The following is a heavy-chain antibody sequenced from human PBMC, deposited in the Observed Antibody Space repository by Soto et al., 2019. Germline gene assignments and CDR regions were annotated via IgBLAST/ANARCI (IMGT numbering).Heavy chain of an antibody. J-gene: IGHJ4*02. CDR1: AASIRSTNYY. D-gene: IGHD3-3*02. CDR2: IYLSGTT. CDR3: ARHSSAAPASSIPY. Sequence: QLLESGPGLVKPSETLSLTCTVSAASIRSTNYYWGWLRQPPGKGLEWIGHIYLSGTTHYDPSLKSGVTISVDTSKNKFSLQLTSATAADTAVYYRARHSSAAPASSIPYRGPGTLVTVSS. V-gene: IGHV4-39*01.